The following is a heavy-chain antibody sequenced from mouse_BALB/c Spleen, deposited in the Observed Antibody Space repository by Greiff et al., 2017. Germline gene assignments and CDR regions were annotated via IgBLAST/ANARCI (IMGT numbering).Heavy chain of an antibody. V-gene: IGHV1-9*01. CDR1: GYTFSSYW. Sequence: QVQLKQSGAELMKPGASVKISCKATGYTFSSYWIEWVKQRPGHGLEWIGEILPGSGSTNYNEKFKGKATFTADTSSNTAYMQLSSLTSEDSAVYYCARKEARYGNLNYYAMDYWGQGTSVTVSS. CDR3: ARKEARYGNLNYYAMDY. D-gene: IGHD2-10*02. CDR2: ILPGSGST. J-gene: IGHJ4*01.